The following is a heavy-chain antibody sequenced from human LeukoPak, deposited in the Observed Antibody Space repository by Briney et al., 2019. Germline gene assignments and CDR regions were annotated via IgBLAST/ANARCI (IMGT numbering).Heavy chain of an antibody. Sequence: SETLSLTCTVSGGSIRSGGYYWSWIRQHPGKSLEWIGYIYYSGSTYYNPSLKSRVIISVDTSKNQFSLKVSSVTAADTAVYYCARGRTWFDPWGQGTLVTVSS. V-gene: IGHV4-31*03. CDR2: IYYSGST. J-gene: IGHJ5*02. CDR3: ARGRTWFDP. CDR1: GGSIRSGGYY.